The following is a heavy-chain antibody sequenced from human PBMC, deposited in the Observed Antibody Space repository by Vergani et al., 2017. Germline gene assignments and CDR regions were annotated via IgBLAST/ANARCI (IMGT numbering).Heavy chain of an antibody. CDR1: GFTFIMHA. V-gene: IGHV3-23*01. J-gene: IGHJ4*02. CDR3: AKDPGGSYAKHFDS. D-gene: IGHD1-26*01. Sequence: EVQLLESGGDLVQPGGSLRLSCAASGFTFIMHAMSWVRQAPGKGLEWVSTLSASDRRRHYADSVKGRFTISRDNSKNTLYLQMNSLRVEDTAVYSCAKDPGGSYAKHFDSWGQGTLVTVSS. CDR2: LSASDRRR.